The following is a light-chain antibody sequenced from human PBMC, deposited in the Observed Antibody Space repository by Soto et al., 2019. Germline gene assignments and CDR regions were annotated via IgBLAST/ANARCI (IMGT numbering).Light chain of an antibody. Sequence: QSVLTQPPSVSGTPGQRVTISCSGSSSNIGDNTVNWYQHLPGTAPKLLVYYSNQRPSGVPDRFSGSKSGTSASLAISGLQSEDEGDYYGAAWDDSLNGPVFGGGTKLTVL. V-gene: IGLV1-44*01. CDR3: AAWDDSLNGPV. CDR2: YSN. J-gene: IGLJ2*01. CDR1: SSNIGDNT.